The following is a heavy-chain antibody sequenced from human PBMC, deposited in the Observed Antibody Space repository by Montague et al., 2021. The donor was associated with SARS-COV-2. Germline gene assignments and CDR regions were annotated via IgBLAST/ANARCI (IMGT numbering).Heavy chain of an antibody. Sequence: SLRLSWAASGFTFSSYWMHWVRQAPGKGLVWVSRINSDGSSTSYADSVKGRFTISRDNAKNTLYLQMNSLRAEDTAVYYCARDLEGIAAAGTGGFDYWGQGTLVTVSS. J-gene: IGHJ4*02. D-gene: IGHD6-13*01. CDR2: INSDGSST. CDR1: GFTFSSYW. V-gene: IGHV3-74*01. CDR3: ARDLEGIAAAGTGGFDY.